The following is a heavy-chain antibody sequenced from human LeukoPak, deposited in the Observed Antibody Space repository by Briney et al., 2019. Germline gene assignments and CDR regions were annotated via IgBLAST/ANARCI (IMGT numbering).Heavy chain of an antibody. CDR3: ARRDYGGSNDY. V-gene: IGHV1-69*04. CDR1: GGTFSSYA. D-gene: IGHD4-23*01. Sequence: SVKVSCKASGGTFSSYAISWVRQAPGQGLEWMGRIIPIFGIANYAQKFQGRVTITADKSTSTAYMELSSLRSEDMAVYYCARRDYGGSNDYWGQGSLVTVSS. CDR2: IIPIFGIA. J-gene: IGHJ4*02.